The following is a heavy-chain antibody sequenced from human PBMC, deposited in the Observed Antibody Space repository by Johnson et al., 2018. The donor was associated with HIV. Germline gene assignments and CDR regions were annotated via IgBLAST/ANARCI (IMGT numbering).Heavy chain of an antibody. CDR3: ASPYYYDRSGSPRDAFDI. D-gene: IGHD3-22*01. J-gene: IGHJ3*02. CDR2: IGTAGDT. CDR1: GFTFSSYD. V-gene: IGHV3-13*01. Sequence: EVQLVESGGGLVQPGGSLRLSCAASGFTFSSYDMHWVRQATGKGLEWVSAIGTAGDTYYPGSVKGRFTISRENAKNSLYLQMNSLRAEDTALYYCASPYYYDRSGSPRDAFDIWGQGTMVTVSS.